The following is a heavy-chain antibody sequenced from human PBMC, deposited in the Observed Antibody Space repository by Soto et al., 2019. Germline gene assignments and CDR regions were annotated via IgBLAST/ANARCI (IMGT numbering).Heavy chain of an antibody. J-gene: IGHJ5*02. CDR1: GFTFSSYA. Sequence: VQLLESGGGLVQPGGSLRLSCAASGFTFSSYAMSWVRQAPGKGLEWVSAISGSGGSTYYADSVKGRFTISRDNSKNTLYLQMNSLRAEDTAVYYCAKESTGVVEGFNWFDPWGQGTLVTVSS. D-gene: IGHD3-3*01. V-gene: IGHV3-23*01. CDR2: ISGSGGST. CDR3: AKESTGVVEGFNWFDP.